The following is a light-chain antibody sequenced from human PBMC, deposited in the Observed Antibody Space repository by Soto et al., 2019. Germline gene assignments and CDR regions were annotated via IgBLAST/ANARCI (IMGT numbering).Light chain of an antibody. V-gene: IGLV2-8*01. Sequence: QSALTQPPSASESPGQSVTISCTGTSSDVGGYHYVSWYQHHPGRAPKLLIYRNDQRPSGVPDRFSGSMSGTAASLAIGGLRSEDEADYYCAAWDDSLSGVVFGGGTKLTVL. CDR1: SSDVGGYHY. CDR3: AAWDDSLSGVV. CDR2: RND. J-gene: IGLJ2*01.